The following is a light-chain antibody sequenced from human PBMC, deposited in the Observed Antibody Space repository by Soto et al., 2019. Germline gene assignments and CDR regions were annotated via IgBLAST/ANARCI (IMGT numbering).Light chain of an antibody. CDR1: QSVSSN. V-gene: IGKV3-11*01. J-gene: IGKJ5*01. CDR2: GAS. CDR3: QQRTAWPIT. Sequence: EVVLTQSPATLSLSPGERATLSCRASQSVSSNLAWYQQRPGQAPRLLIYGASNRATGIPARFSGSGSGTDFTLTISSLEAEDFAIYYCQQRTAWPITFGQGTRLE.